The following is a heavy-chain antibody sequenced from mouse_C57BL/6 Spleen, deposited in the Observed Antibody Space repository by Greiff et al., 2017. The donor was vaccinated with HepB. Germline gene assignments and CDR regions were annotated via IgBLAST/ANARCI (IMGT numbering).Heavy chain of an antibody. CDR2: IRLKSDNYAT. CDR1: GFTFSNYW. CDR3: TEGILRAMDY. V-gene: IGHV6-3*01. D-gene: IGHD1-1*01. J-gene: IGHJ4*01. Sequence: DVKLQESGGGLVQPGGSMKLSCVASGFTFSNYWMNWVRQSPEKGLEWVAQIRLKSDNYATHYAESVKGRFTISRDDSKSSVYLQMNNLRAEDTGIYYCTEGILRAMDYWGQGTSVTVSS.